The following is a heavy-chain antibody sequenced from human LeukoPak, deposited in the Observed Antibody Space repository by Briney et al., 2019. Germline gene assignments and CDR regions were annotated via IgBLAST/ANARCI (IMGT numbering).Heavy chain of an antibody. J-gene: IGHJ4*02. Sequence: GGSLRLSCAASGFTFSSYAMSWVRKAPGKGLEWDSAISGSGGSTYYADSVKGRFTISRDNSKNTLYLQMNSLRAEDTAVYYCAKDIAAAGTGLGDYWGQGTLVTVSS. CDR3: AKDIAAAGTGLGDY. V-gene: IGHV3-23*01. D-gene: IGHD6-13*01. CDR2: ISGSGGST. CDR1: GFTFSSYA.